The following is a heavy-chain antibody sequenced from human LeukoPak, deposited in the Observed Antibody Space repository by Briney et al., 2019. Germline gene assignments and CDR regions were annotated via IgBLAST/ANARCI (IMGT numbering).Heavy chain of an antibody. CDR1: GFTVSSNY. CDR3: ARGGYCSSTSCYLLDY. Sequence: PGGSLRLSCAASGFTVSSNYMSWVRQAPGKGLEWVSVIYSGGSTYYADSVKGRFTISRDNSKNTLYLQMNSLRAEDTAVYYCARGGYCSSTSCYLLDYWGQGTLVTVSS. J-gene: IGHJ4*02. V-gene: IGHV3-53*01. D-gene: IGHD2-2*01. CDR2: IYSGGST.